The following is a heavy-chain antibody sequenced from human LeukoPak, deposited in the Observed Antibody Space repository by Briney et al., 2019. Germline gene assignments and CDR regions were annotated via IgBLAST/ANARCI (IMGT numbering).Heavy chain of an antibody. CDR2: INPSGGST. CDR1: GYTFTSYY. J-gene: IGHJ4*02. D-gene: IGHD5-18*01. V-gene: IGHV1-46*01. Sequence: ASVKVSCKASGYTFTSYYMHWVRQAPGQGLEWMGIINPSGGSTSYAQKFQGRVTMTRDTSTSTVYMELSSLRSEDTAVYYCASLSKPDNVDTAFDYWGQGTLVTVSS. CDR3: ASLSKPDNVDTAFDY.